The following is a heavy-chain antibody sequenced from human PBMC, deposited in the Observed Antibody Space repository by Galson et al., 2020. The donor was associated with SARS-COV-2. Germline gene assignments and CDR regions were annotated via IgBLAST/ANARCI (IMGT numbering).Heavy chain of an antibody. CDR1: GYTFTGYY. CDR2: INPNSGGT. Sequence: ASVKVSCKASGYTFTGYYMHWVRQAPGQGLEWMGWINPNSGGTNYAQKFQGRVTMTRDTSTSTVYMELSSLRSEDTAVYYCARDSQGGNDYNYLLFWGQGTLVTVSS. V-gene: IGHV1-2*02. D-gene: IGHD4-4*01. CDR3: ARDSQGGNDYNYLLF. J-gene: IGHJ4*02.